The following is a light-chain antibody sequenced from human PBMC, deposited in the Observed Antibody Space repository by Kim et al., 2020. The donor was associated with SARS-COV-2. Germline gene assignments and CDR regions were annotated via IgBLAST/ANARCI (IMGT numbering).Light chain of an antibody. CDR2: DVS. CDR3: SSYTGSSTLV. Sequence: QSASVSGSPGQSITISCTGTSSDVGGYNYVSWYQQHPGKAPKLMIYDVSNRPSGVSNRFSGSKSGNTASLTISGLQAEDEADYYCSSYTGSSTLVFGTGTKVTVL. CDR1: SSDVGGYNY. J-gene: IGLJ1*01. V-gene: IGLV2-14*03.